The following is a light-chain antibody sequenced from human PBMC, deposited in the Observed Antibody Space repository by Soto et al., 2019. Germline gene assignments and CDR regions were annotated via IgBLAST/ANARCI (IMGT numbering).Light chain of an antibody. Sequence: IGVTQSPTTLSASPGERVTLSFLAGQGVTTNFAWYQQKSGQSPRLLIYDVSIRATGVPARFSGTGSETDFTLTISGLQSEDSAVYFCQQYNNWPFSFGQGTRPAIK. V-gene: IGKV3-15*01. J-gene: IGKJ5*01. CDR2: DVS. CDR3: QQYNNWPFS. CDR1: QGVTTN.